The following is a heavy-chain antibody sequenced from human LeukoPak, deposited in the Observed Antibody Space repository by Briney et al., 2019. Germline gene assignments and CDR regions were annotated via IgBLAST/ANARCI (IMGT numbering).Heavy chain of an antibody. D-gene: IGHD6-6*01. V-gene: IGHV4-39*07. J-gene: IGHJ6*03. Sequence: SETLSLTCTVSGGSISSRSYYWGWIRQPPGKGLEWIGSIYYSEGTYYNPSLKSRVTISLDTSKNQFSLKVNSVTAADTAVYYCARGRRAARHYYYYYMDVWGKGTTVTVSS. CDR1: GGSISSRSYY. CDR2: IYYSEGT. CDR3: ARGRRAARHYYYYYMDV.